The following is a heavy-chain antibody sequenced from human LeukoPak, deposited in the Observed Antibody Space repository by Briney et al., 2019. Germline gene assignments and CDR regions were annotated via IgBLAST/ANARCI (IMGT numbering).Heavy chain of an antibody. J-gene: IGHJ3*02. Sequence: GESLKISCKGSGYSFTSYWIGWVRQMPGKGLKWMGIIYPGDSDTRYSPSFQGQVTISADKSISTAYLQWSSLKASDTAMYYCARLVALTYYDILTGRTDAFDIWGQGTMVTVSS. CDR3: ARLVALTYYDILTGRTDAFDI. D-gene: IGHD3-9*01. CDR1: GYSFTSYW. CDR2: IYPGDSDT. V-gene: IGHV5-51*01.